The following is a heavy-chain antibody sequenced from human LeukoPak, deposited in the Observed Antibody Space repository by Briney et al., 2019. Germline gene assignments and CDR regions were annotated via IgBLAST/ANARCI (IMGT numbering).Heavy chain of an antibody. CDR1: GFTFNTYA. D-gene: IGHD6-19*01. J-gene: IGHJ4*02. CDR3: ARANGWYGNYFDY. V-gene: IGHV3-30*04. CDR2: ISYDGRTK. Sequence: GGSLRLPCAASGFTFNTYAMHWVRQAPGMGLEWVAVISYDGRTKYYRDSVTGRFTVSRDNSKNTLYVQMNSLRAEDTAVYYCARANGWYGNYFDYWGQGTLVTVSS.